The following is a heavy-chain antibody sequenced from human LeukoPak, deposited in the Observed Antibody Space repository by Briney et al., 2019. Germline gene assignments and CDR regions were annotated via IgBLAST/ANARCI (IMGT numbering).Heavy chain of an antibody. CDR1: GFTFSSYS. CDR2: HSSSSSTI. V-gene: IGHV3-48*02. J-gene: IGHJ6*03. CDR3: ARLELVHYYYYYMDV. Sequence: PGGSLRLSCAASGFTFSSYSMNWVRQAPGKGLEWGSYHSSSSSTIYYADSVKGRFTISRDNAKNSLYLQMNSLRDEDTAVYYCARLELVHYYYYYMDVWGKGTTVTVSS. D-gene: IGHD6-13*01.